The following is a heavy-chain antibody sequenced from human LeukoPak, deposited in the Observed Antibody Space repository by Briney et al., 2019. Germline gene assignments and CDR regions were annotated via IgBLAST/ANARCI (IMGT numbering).Heavy chain of an antibody. J-gene: IGHJ4*02. CDR3: ATSQGYSYGLDY. Sequence: ASVKVSCKASGGTFSSYTISWVRQAPGQGLEWMGRIIPILGIANYAQKFQGRVTITADKSTSTAYMELSSLRSEDTAVYYCATSQGYSYGLDYWGQGTLDTVSS. CDR2: IIPILGIA. D-gene: IGHD5-18*01. CDR1: GGTFSSYT. V-gene: IGHV1-69*02.